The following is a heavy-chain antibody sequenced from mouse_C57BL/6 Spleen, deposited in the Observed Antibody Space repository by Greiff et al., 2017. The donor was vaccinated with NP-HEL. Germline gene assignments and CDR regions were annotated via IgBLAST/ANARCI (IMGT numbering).Heavy chain of an antibody. J-gene: IGHJ2*01. D-gene: IGHD2-2*01. CDR2: ISSGSSTI. V-gene: IGHV5-17*01. Sequence: DVMLVESGGGLVKPGGSLKLSCAASGFTFSDYGMHWVRQAPEKGLEWVAYISSGSSTIYYADTVKGRFTISRDNAKNTLFLQMTSLRYEDTAMYYGAQGPDGYVGYWGQGTTLTVSS. CDR1: GFTFSDYG. CDR3: AQGPDGYVGY.